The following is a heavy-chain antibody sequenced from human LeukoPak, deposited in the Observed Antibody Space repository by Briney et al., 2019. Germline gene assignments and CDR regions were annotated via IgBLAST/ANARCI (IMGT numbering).Heavy chain of an antibody. V-gene: IGHV4-39*01. CDR2: IYYSGST. CDR3: ARRKNLVGATDY. Sequence: SETLSLTCTVSGGSISSSSYYWGWIRQPPGKGLEWIGSIYYSGSTYYNPSLKSRVTISVDTSKNQFSLKLSSVTAADTAVYYCARRKNLVGATDYWRQGTLVTVSS. D-gene: IGHD1-26*01. J-gene: IGHJ4*02. CDR1: GGSISSSSYY.